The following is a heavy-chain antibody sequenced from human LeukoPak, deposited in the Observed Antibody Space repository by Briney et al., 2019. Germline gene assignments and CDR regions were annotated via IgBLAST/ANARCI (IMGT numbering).Heavy chain of an antibody. CDR2: IKSKTDGGTT. J-gene: IGHJ4*02. D-gene: IGHD5-18*01. V-gene: IGHV3-15*01. CDR3: TTRLQWLRTIVDTAIAFDY. Sequence: GGSLRLSCAASGFTFSNAWMSWVRQAPGKGLEWVGRIKSKTDGGTTDYAAPVKGRFTISRDDSKNTLYLQMNSLKTEDTAVYYCTTRLQWLRTIVDTAIAFDYWGQGTLVTVSS. CDR1: GFTFSNAW.